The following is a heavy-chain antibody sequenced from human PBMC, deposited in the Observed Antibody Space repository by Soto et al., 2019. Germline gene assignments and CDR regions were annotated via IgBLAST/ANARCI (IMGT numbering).Heavy chain of an antibody. J-gene: IGHJ6*02. CDR1: GGSISSYY. CDR2: IYYSGST. V-gene: IGHV4-59*01. CDR3: ASYSWGLLYSSGMDV. Sequence: QVQLQESGPGLVKPSETLSLTCTVSGGSISSYYWSWIRQPPGKGLEWIGYIYYSGSTNYNPSLKSRVTISVDTSKNQFSLKLSSVTAADTAVYYCASYSWGLLYSSGMDVWGQGTTVTVSS. D-gene: IGHD3-10*01.